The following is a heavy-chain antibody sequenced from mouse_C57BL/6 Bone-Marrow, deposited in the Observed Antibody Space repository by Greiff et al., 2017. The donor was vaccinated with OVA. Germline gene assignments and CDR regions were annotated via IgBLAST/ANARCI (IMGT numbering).Heavy chain of an antibody. J-gene: IGHJ4*01. Sequence: QVQLKESGAELAKPGASVKLSCKASGYTFTSYWMHWVKQRPGQGLEWIGYINPSSGYTKYNQKFKDKATLTADKSSSTAYMQLSSLTYEDSAVYYCARRWLLQYYAMDYWGQGTSVTVSS. CDR2: INPSSGYT. CDR1: GYTFTSYW. CDR3: ARRWLLQYYAMDY. D-gene: IGHD2-3*01. V-gene: IGHV1-7*01.